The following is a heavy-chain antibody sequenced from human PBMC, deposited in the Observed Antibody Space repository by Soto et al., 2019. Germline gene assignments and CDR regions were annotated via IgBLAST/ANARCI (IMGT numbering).Heavy chain of an antibody. CDR1: GFTFSSYA. V-gene: IGHV3-23*01. CDR3: AKDGDYDILTGYQYYFDY. CDR2: ISGSGGST. D-gene: IGHD3-9*01. J-gene: IGHJ4*02. Sequence: GGSLRLSCAASGFTFSSYAMSWVRQAPGKGLEWVSAISGSGGSTYYADSVKGRFTISRDNSKNTLYLQMNSLRAEDTAVYYCAKDGDYDILTGYQYYFDYWGQGTLVTVSS.